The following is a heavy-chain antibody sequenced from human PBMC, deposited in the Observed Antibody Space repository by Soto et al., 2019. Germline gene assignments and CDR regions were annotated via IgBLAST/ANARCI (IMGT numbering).Heavy chain of an antibody. Sequence: QVQLVESGGGVVQPGRSLRLSCAASGFTFSDFGMHWVRQAPGKGLEWVAFISYDGSNKFHADSVKGRFTISRDNSKNTLYLQMSSLRAEDTAVYYCAQALGELSPESYDYWGQGTLVTVSS. CDR2: ISYDGSNK. CDR1: GFTFSDFG. CDR3: AQALGELSPESYDY. V-gene: IGHV3-30*18. J-gene: IGHJ4*02. D-gene: IGHD3-16*02.